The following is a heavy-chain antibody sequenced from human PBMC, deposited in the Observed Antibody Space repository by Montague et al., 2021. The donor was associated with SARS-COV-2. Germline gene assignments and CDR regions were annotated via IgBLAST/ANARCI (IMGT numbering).Heavy chain of an antibody. D-gene: IGHD4-23*01. CDR3: ARLRGDYGGTYDTFDI. J-gene: IGHJ3*02. CDR2: IYYSGGT. Sequence: SETLSLTCTVSGGSISSRSYYWGWIRQPPGKGLEWIGSIYYSGGTYYNPSLKSRVTISVDTSKNQFSLKLSSVTAADTAVYYCARLRGDYGGTYDTFDIWGQGTMVTVSS. CDR1: GGSISSRSYY. V-gene: IGHV4-39*01.